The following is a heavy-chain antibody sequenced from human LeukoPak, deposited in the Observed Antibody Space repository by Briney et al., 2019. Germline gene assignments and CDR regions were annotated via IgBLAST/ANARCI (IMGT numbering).Heavy chain of an antibody. CDR1: GFTFSNAW. D-gene: IGHD5-12*01. Sequence: GGSLRLSCAASGFTFSNAWMSWVRQAPGKGLEWVGRIKSKTDGGTTDYAAPVKGRFTISRDDSKNTLYLQMNSLKTEDTAVYYCTTVRGGYNYYYYYGMDVWGQGTTVTVSS. J-gene: IGHJ6*02. V-gene: IGHV3-15*01. CDR2: IKSKTDGGTT. CDR3: TTVRGGYNYYYYYGMDV.